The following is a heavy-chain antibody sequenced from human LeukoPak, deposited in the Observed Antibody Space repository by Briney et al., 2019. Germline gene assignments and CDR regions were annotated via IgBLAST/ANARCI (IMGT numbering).Heavy chain of an antibody. V-gene: IGHV3-30*02. CDR2: IRYDGSNK. J-gene: IGHJ6*03. D-gene: IGHD4-17*01. CDR1: GFTFSSYG. CDR3: AKAGAWDYYYYMDV. Sequence: GGSLRLSCAASGFTFSSYGMHWVRQAPGKGLEWVAFIRYDGSNKYYADSVKGRFTISRDNSKNTLYLQMNSLRAEDTAVYYCAKAGAWDYYYYMDVWGKGTTVTVSS.